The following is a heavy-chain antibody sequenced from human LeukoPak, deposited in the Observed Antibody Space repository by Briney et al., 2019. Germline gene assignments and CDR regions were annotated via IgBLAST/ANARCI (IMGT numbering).Heavy chain of an antibody. Sequence: ASVTVSCKASGGTFSSYAISWVRQAPGQGLEWMGRIIPILGIANYAQKFQGRVTITADKSTSTAYMELSSLRSEDTAVYYCARGVYYDFWSGYTPFDYWGQGTLVTVSS. CDR3: ARGVYYDFWSGYTPFDY. CDR2: IIPILGIA. D-gene: IGHD3-3*01. CDR1: GGTFSSYA. V-gene: IGHV1-69*04. J-gene: IGHJ4*02.